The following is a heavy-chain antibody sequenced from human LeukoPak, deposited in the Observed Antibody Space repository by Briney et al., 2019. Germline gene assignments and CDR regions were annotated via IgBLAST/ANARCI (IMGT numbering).Heavy chain of an antibody. V-gene: IGHV3-43*02. J-gene: IGHJ5*02. D-gene: IGHD3-22*01. CDR3: AKDQSGYYNWFDP. CDR1: GFTFDDYA. CDR2: ISGDGGST. Sequence: PGGPLRLSCAASGFTFDDYAMHWVGQAPGKGLEWVSLISGDGGSTDYADSVKGRFTISRDNSKNSLYLQMNSLRTEDTALYYCAKDQSGYYNWFDPWGQGTLVTVSS.